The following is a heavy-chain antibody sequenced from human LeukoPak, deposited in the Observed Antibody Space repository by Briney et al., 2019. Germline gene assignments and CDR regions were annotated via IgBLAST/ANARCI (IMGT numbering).Heavy chain of an antibody. CDR1: GLTGSHNY. Sequence: GGSLRHSCAASGLTGSHNYVSWVRQAPGKGLEWVSAIHTSGDTCYADSVKGRFTISRDTSKNTLYLQINSLRVEDTAVYYCIVFGDSNHWGQGTLVTVPS. J-gene: IGHJ5*02. CDR2: IHTSGDT. D-gene: IGHD4-17*01. V-gene: IGHV3-53*01. CDR3: IVFGDSNH.